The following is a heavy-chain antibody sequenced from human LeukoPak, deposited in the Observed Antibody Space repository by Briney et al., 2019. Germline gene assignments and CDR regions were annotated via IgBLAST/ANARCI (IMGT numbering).Heavy chain of an antibody. CDR1: GFTFTSSA. V-gene: IGHV1-58*01. CDR2: IVVGGGHT. CDR3: AAQADVTMVRGVITWFDP. Sequence: SVKVSCKASGFTFTSSAVQWVRQARGQRLEWMGWIVVGGGHTNYAQKFQERVTITRDMSTSTAYMELSSLRSEDTAVYYCAAQADVTMVRGVITWFDPWGQGTLVTVSS. J-gene: IGHJ5*02. D-gene: IGHD3-10*01.